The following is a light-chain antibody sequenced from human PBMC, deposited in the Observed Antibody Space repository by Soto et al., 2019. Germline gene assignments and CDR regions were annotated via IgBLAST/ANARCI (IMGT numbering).Light chain of an antibody. V-gene: IGLV1-40*01. CDR1: SSNIGAGYG. J-gene: IGLJ1*01. Sequence: QSVLTQPPSVSGAPGQRVTISCTGSSSNIGAGYGVHWYQQVPGTAPKLLIYENNNRPSGVPDRFSGSRSGTSASLALTRLRAEDEADYYCQSYDSSLSAYVFGAGTKVTVL. CDR3: QSYDSSLSAYV. CDR2: ENN.